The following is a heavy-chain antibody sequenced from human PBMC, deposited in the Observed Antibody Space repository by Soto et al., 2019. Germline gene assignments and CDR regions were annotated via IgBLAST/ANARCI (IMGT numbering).Heavy chain of an antibody. Sequence: QVQLVQSGAEVKKPGSPVRVSCTASGDTFNFYTISWVRQVPGQGPEWMGRIIPMLGMSNYAQKFQGRVTXXXGXPTSTVYMNLSGLTSEATAVYYCATNYGSGSTHFAYWGQGTLVTVSS. D-gene: IGHD3-10*01. J-gene: IGHJ4*02. CDR3: ATNYGSGSTHFAY. V-gene: IGHV1-69*02. CDR2: IIPMLGMS. CDR1: GDTFNFYT.